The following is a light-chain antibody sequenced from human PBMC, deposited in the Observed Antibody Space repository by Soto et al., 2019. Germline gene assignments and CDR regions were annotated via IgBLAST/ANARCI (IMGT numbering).Light chain of an antibody. J-gene: IGLJ1*01. Sequence: QSVLTQPASVSGSPGQSITISCTGTSSDVGNFNLVSWYQQHPGKAPKLIIYEANKRPSGVSSRFSGSKSGNTASLTISGLRSEDEADYHCCSYAGGSAYVFGTGTQLTVL. CDR1: SSDVGNFNL. CDR3: CSYAGGSAYV. V-gene: IGLV2-23*01. CDR2: EAN.